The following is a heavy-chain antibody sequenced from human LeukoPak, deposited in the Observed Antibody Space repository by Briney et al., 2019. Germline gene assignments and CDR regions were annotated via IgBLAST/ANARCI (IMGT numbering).Heavy chain of an antibody. Sequence: GGSLRLSCAASGSSITYNYMTWVRQAPGKGLEWVSLINSGGDTYYADSLKGRITVSRDTSNNALFLQMSGLRPEDTAVYYCARTSFYYDMDVWGQGTTVTVSS. CDR2: INSGGDT. D-gene: IGHD3-16*02. J-gene: IGHJ6*02. CDR1: GSSITYNY. CDR3: ARTSFYYDMDV. V-gene: IGHV3-53*05.